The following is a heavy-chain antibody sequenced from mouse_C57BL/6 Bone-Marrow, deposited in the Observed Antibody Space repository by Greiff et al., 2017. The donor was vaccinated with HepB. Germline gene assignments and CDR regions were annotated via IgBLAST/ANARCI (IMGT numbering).Heavy chain of an antibody. D-gene: IGHD1-1*01. CDR1: GYSFTGYY. V-gene: IGHV1-42*01. J-gene: IGHJ2*01. Sequence: VQLQQSGPELVKPGASVKISCKASGYSFTGYYMNWVKQSPEKSLEWIGEINPSTGGTTYNQKFKAKATLTVDKSSSTDYMQLKSLTSEDSAVYYCARGDYYYDDWGQGTTLTVSS. CDR2: INPSTGGT. CDR3: ARGDYYYDD.